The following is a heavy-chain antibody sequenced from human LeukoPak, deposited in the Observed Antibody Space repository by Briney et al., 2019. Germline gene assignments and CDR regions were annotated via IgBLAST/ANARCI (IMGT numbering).Heavy chain of an antibody. V-gene: IGHV4-39*07. CDR2: INHSGST. D-gene: IGHD3-3*01. CDR1: GDSISSSSYH. CDR3: ARASVLRPFDY. Sequence: SETLSLTCTVSGDSISSSSYHWGWVRQPPGKGLEWIGEINHSGSTNYNPSLKSRVTISVDTSKNQFSLKLSSVTAADTAVYYCARASVLRPFDYWGQGTLVTVSS. J-gene: IGHJ4*02.